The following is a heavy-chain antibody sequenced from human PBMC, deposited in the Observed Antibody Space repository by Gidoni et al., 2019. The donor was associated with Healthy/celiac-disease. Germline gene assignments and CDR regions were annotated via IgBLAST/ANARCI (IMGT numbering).Heavy chain of an antibody. Sequence: QVQRVQSGAEVAKPGSSVSVSCKASAATFSSHAIRWVRQAPAQGLAWSGRMIPILGIANYGHKFQGRVTMTADKSTSTAYMELSSLRSEDTAVYYCARGPTSGSSSWYKAEYFQHWGQGTLVTVSS. CDR3: ARGPTSGSSSWYKAEYFQH. J-gene: IGHJ1*01. CDR2: MIPILGIA. D-gene: IGHD6-13*01. CDR1: AATFSSHA. V-gene: IGHV1-69*04.